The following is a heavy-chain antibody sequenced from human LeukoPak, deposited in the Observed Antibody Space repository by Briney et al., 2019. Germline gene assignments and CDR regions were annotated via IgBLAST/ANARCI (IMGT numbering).Heavy chain of an antibody. J-gene: IGHJ4*02. V-gene: IGHV4-39*01. CDR3: ARDIVATISGDY. D-gene: IGHD5-12*01. CDR1: GGSISSSSYY. Sequence: SETLSLTCTVSGGSISSSSYYWGWIRQPPGKGLEWIGSIYYSGGTYYNPSLKSRVTISVDTSKNQFSLKLSSVTAADTAVYYCARDIVATISGDYWGQGTLVTVSS. CDR2: IYYSGGT.